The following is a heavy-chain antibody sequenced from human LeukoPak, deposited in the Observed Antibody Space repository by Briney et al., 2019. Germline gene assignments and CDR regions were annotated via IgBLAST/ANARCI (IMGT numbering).Heavy chain of an antibody. CDR3: ARHIAAAPGAFDI. CDR1: GVSISSSSYY. D-gene: IGHD6-13*01. CDR2: IYYSGST. V-gene: IGHV4-39*01. Sequence: SETLSLTCTVSGVSISSSSYYWGWIRQPPGKGLEWIGSIYYSGSTYYNPPLKSRVTISVDTSKNQFSLKLSSVTAADTAVYYCARHIAAAPGAFDIWGQGTMVTVSS. J-gene: IGHJ3*02.